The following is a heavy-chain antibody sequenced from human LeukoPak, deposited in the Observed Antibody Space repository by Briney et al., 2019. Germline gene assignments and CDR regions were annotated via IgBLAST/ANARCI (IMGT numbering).Heavy chain of an antibody. CDR3: ARGVVPAANYNWFDP. CDR2: IFYSGST. J-gene: IGHJ5*02. Sequence: SGTLSLTCTVSGGSITGYYWSWIRQPPGKGLEWIGCIFYSGSTNYNPSLKSRVTISVDTSKNQFSLKLTSVTAAATAVYYCARGVVPAANYNWFDPWGQGTLVTVSS. V-gene: IGHV4-59*01. D-gene: IGHD2-2*01. CDR1: GGSITGYY.